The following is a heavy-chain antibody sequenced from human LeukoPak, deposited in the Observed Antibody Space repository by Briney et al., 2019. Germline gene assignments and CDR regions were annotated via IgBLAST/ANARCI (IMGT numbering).Heavy chain of an antibody. V-gene: IGHV4-59*12. Sequence: PSQTLSLACTVAGASISSYYWSWIRQPPGKGLGWIGYIYYSGSTNYNPSLKSRVTISVDTSKKQFSLKLSSVTASDTAVYYCARRGITIFGVVIKRKNWSDPWGQGTLVTVSS. CDR3: ARRGITIFGVVIKRKNWSDP. CDR1: GASISSYY. CDR2: IYYSGST. D-gene: IGHD3-3*01. J-gene: IGHJ5*02.